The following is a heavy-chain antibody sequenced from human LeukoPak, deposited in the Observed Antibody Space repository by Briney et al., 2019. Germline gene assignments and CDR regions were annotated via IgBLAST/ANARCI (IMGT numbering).Heavy chain of an antibody. J-gene: IGHJ4*02. D-gene: IGHD6-13*01. CDR2: IKSKTDGGTT. V-gene: IGHV3-15*01. CDR3: TAVQVAAADHY. CDR1: GFTFSDAW. Sequence: GGSLRLSCAASGFTFSDAWMGWVRQAPGKGLEWVGRIKSKTDGGTTDYAAPVKGRFSISRDDSKNTLYLQMNSLKTEDTAVYFCTAVQVAAADHYWGQGTLVTVSS.